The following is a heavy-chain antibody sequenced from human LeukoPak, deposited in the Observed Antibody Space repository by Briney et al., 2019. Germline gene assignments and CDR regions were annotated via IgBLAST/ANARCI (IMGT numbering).Heavy chain of an antibody. CDR1: GFTFSSYA. J-gene: IGHJ4*02. V-gene: IGHV3-23*01. D-gene: IGHD3-22*01. Sequence: QAGGSLRLSCAASGFTFSSYAMSWVRQAPGKGLEWVSAISGSGGTTYYADSVKGRFTISRDNSKNTLYLQMNSLRAEDTAVYYCAKDRSYDSSGYSIDYWGQGTLVTVSS. CDR2: ISGSGGTT. CDR3: AKDRSYDSSGYSIDY.